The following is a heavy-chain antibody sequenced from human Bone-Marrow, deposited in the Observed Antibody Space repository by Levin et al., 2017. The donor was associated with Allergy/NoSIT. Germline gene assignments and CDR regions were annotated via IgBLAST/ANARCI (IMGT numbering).Heavy chain of an antibody. V-gene: IGHV4-4*02. D-gene: IGHD6-6*01. CDR1: GGSISSSNW. Sequence: SETLSLTCAVSGGSISSSNWWSWVRQPPGKGLEWIGEIYHSGSTNYNPSLKSRVTISVDKSKNQFSLKLSSVTAADTAVYYCARGAGIFNLSISSSAGRFDPWGQGTLVTVSS. J-gene: IGHJ5*02. CDR2: IYHSGST. CDR3: ARGAGIFNLSISSSAGRFDP.